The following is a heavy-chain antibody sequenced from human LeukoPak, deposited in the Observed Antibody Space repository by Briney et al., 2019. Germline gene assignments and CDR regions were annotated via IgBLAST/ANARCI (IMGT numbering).Heavy chain of an antibody. CDR2: INAGNGNT. CDR3: AIMGYYYDSSGFNTSFDY. Sequence: EASVKVSCKASGYTFTIYAMHWVRQAPGQRLEWMGWINAGNGNTKYSQKFQGRVTITRDTSASTAYMELSSLRSEDTAVYYCAIMGYYYDSSGFNTSFDYWGQGTLVTVSS. V-gene: IGHV1-3*01. J-gene: IGHJ4*02. D-gene: IGHD3-22*01. CDR1: GYTFTIYA.